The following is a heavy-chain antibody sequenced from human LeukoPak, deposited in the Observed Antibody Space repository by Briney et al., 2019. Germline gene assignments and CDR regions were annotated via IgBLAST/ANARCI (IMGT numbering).Heavy chain of an antibody. V-gene: IGHV4-34*01. Sequence: SETLSLTCADYGGSFSGYYWSWIRQPPGEGLEWIGEINHSGSTNYNPSLKSRVTISVDTSKNQFSLKLSSVTAADTAVYYCARGKYYDFWSGNSNWFDPWGQGTLVTVSS. D-gene: IGHD3-3*01. CDR2: INHSGST. CDR1: GGSFSGYY. J-gene: IGHJ5*02. CDR3: ARGKYYDFWSGNSNWFDP.